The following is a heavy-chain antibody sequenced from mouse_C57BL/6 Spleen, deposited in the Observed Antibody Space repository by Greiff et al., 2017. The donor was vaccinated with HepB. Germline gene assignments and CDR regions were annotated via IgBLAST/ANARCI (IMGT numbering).Heavy chain of an antibody. J-gene: IGHJ1*03. Sequence: QVQLQQPGAELVKPGASVKMSCKASGYTFTSYWITWVKQRPGQGLEWIGDIYPGSGSTNYNEKFKSKATLTVDTSSSTAYMQLSSLTSEDSAVYYCGYDYDGYWYFDVWGTGTTVTVSS. V-gene: IGHV1-55*01. CDR1: GYTFTSYW. D-gene: IGHD2-4*01. CDR2: IYPGSGST. CDR3: GYDYDGYWYFDV.